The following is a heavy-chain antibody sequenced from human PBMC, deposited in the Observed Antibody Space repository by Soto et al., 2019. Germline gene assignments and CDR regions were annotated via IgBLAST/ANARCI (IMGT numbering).Heavy chain of an antibody. J-gene: IGHJ4*02. Sequence: EVQLVESGGNLVHPGGSLRLSCAASGFTFSSYSMNWVRQAPGKGLEWVSYIDSTSSSIYYTDSVKGRFTIFRDNAKNSLYLQMNSLRDEDTAVYYGARQLWDYYSSKFEYWGQGTLVSVSS. D-gene: IGHD3-10*01. V-gene: IGHV3-48*02. CDR3: ARQLWDYYSSKFEY. CDR1: GFTFSSYS. CDR2: IDSTSSSI.